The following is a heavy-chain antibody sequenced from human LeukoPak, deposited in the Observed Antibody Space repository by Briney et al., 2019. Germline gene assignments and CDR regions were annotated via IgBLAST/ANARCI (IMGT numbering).Heavy chain of an antibody. D-gene: IGHD3-22*01. CDR1: GFTFSDYY. J-gene: IGHJ4*02. CDR2: ISSSGSTI. CDR3: ARDLGYDSSGYLFDY. Sequence: GGSLRLSCATSGFTFSDYYMSWIRQAPGKGLEWVSYISSSGSTIYYADSVKGRFTISRDNAKNSLYLQMNSLRAEDTAVYYCARDLGYDSSGYLFDYWGQGTLVTVSS. V-gene: IGHV3-11*04.